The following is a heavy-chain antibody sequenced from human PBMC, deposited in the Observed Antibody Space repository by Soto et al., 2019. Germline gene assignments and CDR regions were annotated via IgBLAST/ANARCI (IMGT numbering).Heavy chain of an antibody. CDR2: INAGNGNT. CDR1: GYTFTSYA. Sequence: QVQLVQSGAEVKKPGASEKVSCKASGYTFTSYAMHWVRQAPGQRLEWMGWINAGNGNTKYSQKFQGRVTITRDTSASTAYMELRSLRSEDTAVYYCARGSPRPGYYGMDVWGQGTTVTVSS. J-gene: IGHJ6*02. V-gene: IGHV1-3*01. D-gene: IGHD3-10*01. CDR3: ARGSPRPGYYGMDV.